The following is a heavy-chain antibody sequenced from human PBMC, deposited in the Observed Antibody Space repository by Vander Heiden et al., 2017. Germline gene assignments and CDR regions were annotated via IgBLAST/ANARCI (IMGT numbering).Heavy chain of an antibody. CDR3: ARVPLNVIGAPHDWYFDL. D-gene: IGHD3-22*01. CDR1: GLTFSSYG. J-gene: IGHJ2*01. CDR2: IWYDGINK. V-gene: IGHV3-33*01. Sequence: QVQLVESGGGVVQPGRARRLYGATSGLTFSSYGMPWVRQAPGKGLEWVAVIWYDGINKYYADSVKGRFTISRDNSKNTLYLQMNSLRAEDTAVYYCARVPLNVIGAPHDWYFDLWGRGTLVTVSS.